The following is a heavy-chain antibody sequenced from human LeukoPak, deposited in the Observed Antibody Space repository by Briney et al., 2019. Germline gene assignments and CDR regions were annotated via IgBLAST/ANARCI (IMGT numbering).Heavy chain of an antibody. D-gene: IGHD3-22*01. CDR3: AKIDSFYDSSGYFSDY. CDR1: GFTFSSYA. Sequence: PGGSLRLSCAASGFTFSSYAMSWVRQAPGKGLEWVSAISGSGGSTYYADSVKGRFTISRDNSKNTLYLQMNSLRAEDTAVYYCAKIDSFYDSSGYFSDYWGQGTLVTVSS. J-gene: IGHJ4*02. V-gene: IGHV3-23*01. CDR2: ISGSGGST.